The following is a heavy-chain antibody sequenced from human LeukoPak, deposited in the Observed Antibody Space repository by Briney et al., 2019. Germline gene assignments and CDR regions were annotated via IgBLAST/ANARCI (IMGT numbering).Heavy chain of an antibody. Sequence: PSETLSLTCTVSGGSVSSGSYYWSWIRQPPGKGLEWIGYIYYSGSTNYNPSLKSRVTISVDTSKNQFSLKLSSVTAADTAVYYCARESGYSSSWTRFDYWGQGTLVTVSS. CDR1: GGSVSSGSYY. J-gene: IGHJ4*02. CDR2: IYYSGST. V-gene: IGHV4-61*01. CDR3: ARESGYSSSWTRFDY. D-gene: IGHD6-13*01.